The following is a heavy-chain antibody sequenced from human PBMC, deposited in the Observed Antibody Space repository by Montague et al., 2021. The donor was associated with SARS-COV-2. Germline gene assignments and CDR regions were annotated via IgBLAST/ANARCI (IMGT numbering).Heavy chain of an antibody. CDR2: IYHSGGA. V-gene: IGHV4-59*01. D-gene: IGHD3/OR15-3a*01. Sequence: SETLSLTCTISGGSMRRYYWTWIRQLPGKELEWIGSIYHSGGARYNPSLKSRVSISVDASKNQFSLRMTSVTAADTAVYFCARRGTGEYEILDYWGQGILVTVSS. CDR1: GGSMRRYY. J-gene: IGHJ4*02. CDR3: ARRGTGEYEILDY.